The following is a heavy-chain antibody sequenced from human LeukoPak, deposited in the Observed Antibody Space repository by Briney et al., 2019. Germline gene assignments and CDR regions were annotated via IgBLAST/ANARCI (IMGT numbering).Heavy chain of an antibody. CDR2: IYPGDSDT. D-gene: IGHD4/OR15-4a*01. CDR3: TRGFYGGYYYYYYMDV. J-gene: IGHJ6*03. CDR1: GYSFTTYW. Sequence: GESLKISCKGSGYSFTTYWIGWVRQMPGKGLEWMGIIYPGDSDTRYSPSFQGQVTISADRSISTAYLQWSSLKASDTAMYYCTRGFYGGYYYYYYMDVWGKGTTVTVSS. V-gene: IGHV5-51*01.